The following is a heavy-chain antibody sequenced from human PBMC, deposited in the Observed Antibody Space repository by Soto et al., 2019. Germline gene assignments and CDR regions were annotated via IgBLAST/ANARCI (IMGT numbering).Heavy chain of an antibody. Sequence: PGGSLRLSCAASGFTFSSYGMHWVRQAPGKGLEWVAVISYDGSNKYYADSVKGRFTISRDNSKNTLYLQMNSLRAEDTAVYYCAKDSSGSYRYNDYWGQGTLVTVSS. CDR2: ISYDGSNK. V-gene: IGHV3-30*18. J-gene: IGHJ4*02. D-gene: IGHD1-26*01. CDR3: AKDSSGSYRYNDY. CDR1: GFTFSSYG.